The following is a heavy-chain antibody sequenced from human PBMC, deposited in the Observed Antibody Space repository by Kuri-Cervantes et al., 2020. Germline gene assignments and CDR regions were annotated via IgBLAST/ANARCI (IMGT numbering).Heavy chain of an antibody. D-gene: IGHD1-1*01. V-gene: IGHV1-8*01. J-gene: IGHJ4*02. Sequence: ASVKVSCKASGYTCTSYDINWVRQATGQGLEWMGWMNPNSGNTGYAQKFQGRVTMTRNTSISTAYMELSSLRSEDTAVYYCARAMRLERPHFDYWGQGTLVTVSS. CDR3: ARAMRLERPHFDY. CDR1: GYTCTSYD. CDR2: MNPNSGNT.